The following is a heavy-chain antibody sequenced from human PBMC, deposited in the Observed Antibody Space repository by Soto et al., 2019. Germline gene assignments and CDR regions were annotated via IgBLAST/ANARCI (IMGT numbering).Heavy chain of an antibody. CDR3: AKVLMTRGNYDILTGYFSGQRGCLDH. Sequence: PGGSVRLSCAAAEFAFSGYAMSWVRQAPGKGLEWVSAISGSGGSTYYADSVKGRFTTSRDNSKNTLYLQMNSLRAEDTAVYYCAKVLMTRGNYDILTGYFSGQRGCLDHWGQGTLVTISS. V-gene: IGHV3-23*01. D-gene: IGHD3-9*01. J-gene: IGHJ4*02. CDR1: EFAFSGYA. CDR2: ISGSGGST.